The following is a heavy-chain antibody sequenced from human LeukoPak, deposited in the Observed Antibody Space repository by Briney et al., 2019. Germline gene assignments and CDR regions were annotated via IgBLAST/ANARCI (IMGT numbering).Heavy chain of an antibody. CDR1: GFTFSSYN. Sequence: PGGSLRLSCTASGFTFSSYNMNWVRQAPGKGLEWVSLISSDGGSTNYADSVKGRFTISRDNSKNSLYLQMNSLRDEDTAFYYCAKDIWRARSDNVALAPSSTADYWGQGTLVTVSS. CDR3: AKDIWRARSDNVALAPSSTADY. CDR2: ISSDGGST. J-gene: IGHJ4*02. D-gene: IGHD6-13*01. V-gene: IGHV3-43D*03.